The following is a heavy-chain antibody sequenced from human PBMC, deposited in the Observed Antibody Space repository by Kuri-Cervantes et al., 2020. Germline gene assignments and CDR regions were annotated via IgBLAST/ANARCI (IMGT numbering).Heavy chain of an antibody. Sequence: GESLKISCSASGFTFSPYSMHWVRQDPGKGLVWVSYISSSGSTIYYADSVEGRFTISRDNAKNSLYLQMNSLRAEDTAVYYCARGLVYSGSPASDIWGQGTMVTVSS. V-gene: IGHV3-11*04. CDR2: ISSSGSTI. J-gene: IGHJ3*02. CDR1: GFTFSPYS. D-gene: IGHD1-26*01. CDR3: ARGLVYSGSPASDI.